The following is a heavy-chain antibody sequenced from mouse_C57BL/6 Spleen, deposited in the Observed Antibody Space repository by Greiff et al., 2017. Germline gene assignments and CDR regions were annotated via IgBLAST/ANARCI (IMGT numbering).Heavy chain of an antibody. V-gene: IGHV5-17*01. J-gene: IGHJ4*01. D-gene: IGHD2-4*01. CDR1: GYTFSDYG. CDR3: ARNYDYDLYYAMDY. Sequence: EVQLLESGGGLVKPGGSLKLSCAASGYTFSDYGMHWVRQAPGKGLEWVAYISRGSGTIYYADPVKGRFTLSTDNASSTLYLQLTSLRSEDTAVYYCARNYDYDLYYAMDYWGQGTSVTVSS. CDR2: ISRGSGTI.